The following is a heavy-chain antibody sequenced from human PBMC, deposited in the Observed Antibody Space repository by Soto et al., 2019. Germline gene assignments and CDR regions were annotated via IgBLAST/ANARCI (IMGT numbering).Heavy chain of an antibody. CDR2: ISYDGSNK. CDR1: GFTFSSYG. CDR3: AKLAGTTDAFDI. J-gene: IGHJ3*02. D-gene: IGHD1-7*01. Sequence: QVQLVESGGGVVQPGRSLRLSCAASGFTFSSYGMHWVRQAPGKGLEWGAVISYDGSNKYYADSVKGRFTISRDNSKNTLYLQMNSLRAEDTAVYYCAKLAGTTDAFDIWGQGTMVTVSS. V-gene: IGHV3-30*18.